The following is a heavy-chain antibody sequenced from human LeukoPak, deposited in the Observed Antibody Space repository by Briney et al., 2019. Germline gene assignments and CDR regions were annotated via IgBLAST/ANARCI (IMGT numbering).Heavy chain of an antibody. J-gene: IGHJ6*03. CDR3: ARGPPIRGYRYGYDTGYYYSYSMDV. Sequence: ASVKVSCKASGYTFTSYDINWVRQATGQGLEWMGWMNPKSGNTGYAQKFQGRVTMTRDTSISTAYMELSSLRSEDTAVYYCARGPPIRGYRYGYDTGYYYSYSMDVWGKGTTVTISS. CDR1: GYTFTSYD. CDR2: MNPKSGNT. D-gene: IGHD5-18*01. V-gene: IGHV1-8*01.